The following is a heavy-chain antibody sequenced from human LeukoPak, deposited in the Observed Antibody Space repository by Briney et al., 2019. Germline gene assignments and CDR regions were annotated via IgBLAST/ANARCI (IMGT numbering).Heavy chain of an antibody. CDR3: AKDPNGDYIGTFDI. D-gene: IGHD4-17*01. CDR1: GFTVSNNY. J-gene: IGHJ3*02. Sequence: GGSLRLSCAASGFTVSNNYMIWVRQAPGKGLEWVSSISGSGVSTQYAASVQGRFTISRDNSKNTLYLQMNSLRAEDTAVYYCAKDPNGDYIGTFDIWGQGTMVTVSS. CDR2: ISGSGVST. V-gene: IGHV3-23*01.